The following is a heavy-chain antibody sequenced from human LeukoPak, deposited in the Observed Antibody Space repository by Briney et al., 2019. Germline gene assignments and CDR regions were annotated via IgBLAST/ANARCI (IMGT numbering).Heavy chain of an antibody. CDR3: ARFFEYSFSY. D-gene: IGHD6-6*01. V-gene: IGHV4-39*01. J-gene: IGHJ4*02. CDR2: IYYSGST. Sequence: SETLSLTCTVSGGSISSSSYYWGWIRQPPGKGLEWVGSIYYSGSTYYNPSLKSRVTISVDTSKNQFSLKLSSVTAADTAVYYCARFFEYSFSYWGQETLVTVSS. CDR1: GGSISSSSYY.